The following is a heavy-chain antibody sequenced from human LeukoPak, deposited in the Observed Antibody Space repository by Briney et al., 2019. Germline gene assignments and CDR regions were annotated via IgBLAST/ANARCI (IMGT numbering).Heavy chain of an antibody. Sequence: ASVKVSCKVSGYTLTELSMHWVRQAPGKGLEWMGGFDPEDGETIYAQKFQGRVTMTEDTSTDTAYMELSSLRSEDTAVYYCATQETWLQVFDYWGQGTLVTVSS. CDR2: FDPEDGET. J-gene: IGHJ4*02. CDR1: GYTLTELS. V-gene: IGHV1-24*01. D-gene: IGHD5-24*01. CDR3: ATQETWLQVFDY.